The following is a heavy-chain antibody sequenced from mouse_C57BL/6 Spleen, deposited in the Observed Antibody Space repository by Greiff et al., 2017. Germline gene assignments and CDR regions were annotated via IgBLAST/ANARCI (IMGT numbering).Heavy chain of an antibody. D-gene: IGHD2-1*01. V-gene: IGHV1-52*01. Sequence: QVQLKQPGAELVRPGSSVKLSCKASGYTFTSYWMHWVKQRPIQGLEWIGNIDPSDSETHYNQKFKDKATLTVDKSSSTAYMQLSSLTSEDSAVYYCARSLYGKGAMDYWGQGTSVTGSS. J-gene: IGHJ4*01. CDR2: IDPSDSET. CDR3: ARSLYGKGAMDY. CDR1: GYTFTSYW.